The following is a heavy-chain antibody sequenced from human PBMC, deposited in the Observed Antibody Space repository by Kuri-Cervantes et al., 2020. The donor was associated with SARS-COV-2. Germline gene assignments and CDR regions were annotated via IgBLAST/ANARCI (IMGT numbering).Heavy chain of an antibody. Sequence: GESLKISCAASGFTFSNYAMHWVRQAPGKGLEWVAVISYDGSNKYYADSVKGRFTISRDNSKNTVYLQMNSLRAEDTAVYYCAKAGRKLRYFDWLLTFDYWGQGTLVTVSS. CDR2: ISYDGSNK. CDR1: GFTFSNYA. CDR3: AKAGRKLRYFDWLLTFDY. J-gene: IGHJ4*02. D-gene: IGHD3-9*01. V-gene: IGHV3-30-3*01.